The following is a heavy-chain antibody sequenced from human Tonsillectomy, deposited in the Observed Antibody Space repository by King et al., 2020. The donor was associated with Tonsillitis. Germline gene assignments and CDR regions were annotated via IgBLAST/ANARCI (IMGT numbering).Heavy chain of an antibody. Sequence: QLQESGPGLVKPSQTLSLSCTVSGGSISGSTYYWSWIRQHPGEGLEWIGDIYYGGNTYYNPSLKSRVTISVDTSKNEFSLRLSSVTAADTAAYYCARGSTGPTFDYWGQGTLVTVSS. V-gene: IGHV4-31*03. CDR1: GGSISGSTYY. D-gene: IGHD3-9*01. J-gene: IGHJ4*02. CDR3: ARGSTGPTFDY. CDR2: IYYGGNT.